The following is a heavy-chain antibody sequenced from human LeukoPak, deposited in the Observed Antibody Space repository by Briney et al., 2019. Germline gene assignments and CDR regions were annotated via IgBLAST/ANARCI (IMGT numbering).Heavy chain of an antibody. Sequence: GASVKVSCKASGYTFTSYGISWVRQAPGQGLEWMGWISAYNGNTNYAQKLQGRVTMTTDTSTSTAYMELRSLRSDDTAVYYCARGREDIVVVVAATPFAFDYWGQGTLVTVSS. CDR2: ISAYNGNT. D-gene: IGHD2-15*01. J-gene: IGHJ4*02. CDR1: GYTFTSYG. V-gene: IGHV1-18*01. CDR3: ARGREDIVVVVAATPFAFDY.